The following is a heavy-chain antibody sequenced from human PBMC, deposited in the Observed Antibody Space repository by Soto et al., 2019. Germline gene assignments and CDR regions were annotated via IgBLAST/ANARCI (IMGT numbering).Heavy chain of an antibody. CDR3: ARDNVYSGYDWGNYFDY. V-gene: IGHV1-3*01. Sequence: ASVKVSCKASGYTFTSYAMHWVRQAPGQRLEWMGWINAGNGNTKYSQKFQGRVTITRDTSASTAYMELSSLRSEDTAVYYCARDNVYSGYDWGNYFDYWGQGTLVTVSS. CDR1: GYTFTSYA. D-gene: IGHD5-12*01. J-gene: IGHJ4*02. CDR2: INAGNGNT.